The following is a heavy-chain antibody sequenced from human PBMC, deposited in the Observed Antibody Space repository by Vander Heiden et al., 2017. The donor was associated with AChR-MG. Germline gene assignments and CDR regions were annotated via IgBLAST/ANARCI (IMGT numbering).Heavy chain of an antibody. CDR1: GFTSGAYA. CDR3: NGEERGGRYYGSGSHNWVDP. V-gene: IGHV3-49*01. CDR2: IVSKCYGGTT. J-gene: IGHJ5*02. D-gene: IGHD3-10*01. Sequence: VQLVASGAGLLLPRRSLGRSYPATGFTSGAYAFSRFRQARGKGLEWIGVIVSKCYGGTTEYTEYVNGRFTLAREDTQSIAYHQMNIPKTEDTAVYYGNGEERGGRYYGSGSHNWVDPGGNGTLVTGSS.